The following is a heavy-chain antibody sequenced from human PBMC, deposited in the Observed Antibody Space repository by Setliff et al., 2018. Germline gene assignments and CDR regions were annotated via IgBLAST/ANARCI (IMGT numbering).Heavy chain of an antibody. D-gene: IGHD3-16*02. J-gene: IGHJ5*02. CDR3: ARLESLGDLSLYGLWFGP. Sequence: TSETLSLTCAVSGSSITSSNWWSWVRQPPGKGLEWIGQIFHSGSTHYNPSLKSRLTISVDQSKNQFSLKLKSATAADTAVYYCARLESLGDLSLYGLWFGPWGQGTLVTVSS. CDR2: IFHSGST. CDR1: GSSITSSNW. V-gene: IGHV4-4*02.